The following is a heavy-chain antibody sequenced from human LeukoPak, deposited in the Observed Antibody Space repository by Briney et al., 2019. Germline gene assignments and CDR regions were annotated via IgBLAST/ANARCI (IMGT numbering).Heavy chain of an antibody. CDR3: ARVQSRLSWFDP. CDR2: IYYSGST. V-gene: IGHV4-59*01. Sequence: SETLSLTCTVSGGSISSYYWSWIRQPPGRGLEWIGYIYYSGSTNYSPSLKSRVTISVDTSKNQFSLKLSSVTAADTAVYYCARVQSRLSWFDPWGQGTLVTVSS. CDR1: GGSISSYY. J-gene: IGHJ5*02.